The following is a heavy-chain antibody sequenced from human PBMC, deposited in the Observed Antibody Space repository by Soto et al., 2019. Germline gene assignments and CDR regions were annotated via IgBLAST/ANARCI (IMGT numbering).Heavy chain of an antibody. J-gene: IGHJ4*02. CDR3: AHRVLRTVFGLVTTTAIYFDF. CDR1: GFSLTTSGVG. Sequence: QITLNESGPTVVRPTDTLTLTCRFSGFSLTTSGVGVGWIRQSPGKAPEWLALIYWDDDKRYSASLKSRLTITKDTSKNHVVLTVSDLDPTDTATYYCAHRVLRTVFGLVTTTAIYFDFWGQGTPVAVSS. CDR2: IYWDDDK. V-gene: IGHV2-5*02. D-gene: IGHD3-3*01.